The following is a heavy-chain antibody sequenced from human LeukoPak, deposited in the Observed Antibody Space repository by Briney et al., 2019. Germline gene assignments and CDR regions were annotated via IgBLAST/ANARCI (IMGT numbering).Heavy chain of an antibody. Sequence: SETLSLTCTVSGGSISSRPYYWGWVRQPPGKGLEWIGTISYSGTTYYSPSLKSRVTISVDKSKNQFSLKLTSVTAADTAIYYCAREGSSGYSIGPWGQGTLVTVSS. CDR3: AREGSSGYSIGP. D-gene: IGHD3-22*01. CDR2: ISYSGTT. J-gene: IGHJ5*02. CDR1: GGSISSRPYY. V-gene: IGHV4-39*07.